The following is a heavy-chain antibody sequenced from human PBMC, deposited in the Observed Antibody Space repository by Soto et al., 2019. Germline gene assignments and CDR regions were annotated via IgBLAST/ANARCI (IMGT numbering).Heavy chain of an antibody. Sequence: ASVKVSCKTSGYTFTNYAMHWVRQAPGQRLEWMGWINAGNGNTKYSQKFQGRVTITRDTSANTAYMELSSLRSEDTAVYYCARPIVQLRYDYGDYFDYWGQGTLVTVSS. D-gene: IGHD4-17*01. V-gene: IGHV1-3*01. J-gene: IGHJ4*02. CDR3: ARPIVQLRYDYGDYFDY. CDR1: GYTFTNYA. CDR2: INAGNGNT.